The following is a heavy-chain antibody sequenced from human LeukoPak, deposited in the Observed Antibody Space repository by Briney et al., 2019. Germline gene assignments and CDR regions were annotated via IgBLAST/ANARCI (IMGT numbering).Heavy chain of an antibody. CDR2: ISAYNGNT. D-gene: IGHD2-2*01. J-gene: IGHJ6*03. Sequence: ASVKVSCKASGYTFTSYGISWVRQAPGQGLEWTGWISAYNGNTNYAQKLQGRVTMTTDTSTSTAYMELRSLRSDDTAVYYCARDGGYCSSTSCYASYMDVWGKGTTVTVSS. V-gene: IGHV1-18*01. CDR1: GYTFTSYG. CDR3: ARDGGYCSSTSCYASYMDV.